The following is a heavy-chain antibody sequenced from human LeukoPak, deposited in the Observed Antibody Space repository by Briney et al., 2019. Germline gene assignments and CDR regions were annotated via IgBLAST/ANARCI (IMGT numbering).Heavy chain of an antibody. V-gene: IGHV3-21*01. CDR2: ISSSSSYI. D-gene: IGHD3-10*01. CDR1: GFTFSSYS. J-gene: IGHJ4*02. CDR3: ARDRVTMVRGRYFDY. Sequence: GGSLRLSCAASGFTFSSYSMNWVRQAPGKGLEWVSSISSSSSYIYYADSVKGRFTISRDNAKNSLYLQMNSLRAEDTAVYHCARDRVTMVRGRYFDYWGQGTLVTVSS.